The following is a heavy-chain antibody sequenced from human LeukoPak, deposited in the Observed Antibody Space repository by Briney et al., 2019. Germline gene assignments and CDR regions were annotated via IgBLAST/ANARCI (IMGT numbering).Heavy chain of an antibody. D-gene: IGHD4-17*01. V-gene: IGHV4-34*01. CDR1: GGSFSGYY. J-gene: IGHJ6*03. CDR3: ARGHDYGDYDYYYYYYMDV. Sequence: PSETLSLTCAVYGGSFSGYYWSWIRQPPGKGLEWIGEINHSGSTNYNPSLKSRVTISVDTSKNQFSLKLSSVTAADTAVYYCARGHDYGDYDYYYYYYMDVWGKGTTVTVSS. CDR2: INHSGST.